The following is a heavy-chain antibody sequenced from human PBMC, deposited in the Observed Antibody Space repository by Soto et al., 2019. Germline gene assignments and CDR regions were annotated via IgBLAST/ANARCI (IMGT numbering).Heavy chain of an antibody. CDR3: AAYSSGSYSHDAFDI. CDR2: IYPGDSYT. J-gene: IGHJ3*02. V-gene: IGHV5-51*01. D-gene: IGHD1-26*01. CDR1: GYSFTSYW. Sequence: PGESLKISCKGSGYSFTSYWIGWVRQMPCKCLEWMGIIYPGDSYTRYSPSFQGQVTISADKSISTAYLQWSSLKASGTAMYYCAAYSSGSYSHDAFDIWGQGTMVTVSS.